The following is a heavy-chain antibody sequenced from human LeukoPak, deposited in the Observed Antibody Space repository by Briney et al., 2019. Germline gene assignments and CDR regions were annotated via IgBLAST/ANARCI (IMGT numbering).Heavy chain of an antibody. Sequence: GGSLRLSCTASGFIVSDNYMSWVRQPPGKGLEWVSVMYSGGSQYYADSVKGRFTISRDNSKNSLYLQMNSLRAEDTAVYYCAKDAILEVVVPAAMGDFDYWGQGTLVTVSS. CDR3: AKDAILEVVVPAAMGDFDY. CDR1: GFIVSDNY. D-gene: IGHD2-2*01. J-gene: IGHJ4*02. CDR2: MYSGGSQ. V-gene: IGHV3-66*01.